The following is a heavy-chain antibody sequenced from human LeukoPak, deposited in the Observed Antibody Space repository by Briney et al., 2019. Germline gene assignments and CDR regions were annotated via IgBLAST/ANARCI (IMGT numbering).Heavy chain of an antibody. J-gene: IGHJ5*02. V-gene: IGHV3-66*02. CDR2: IYSDGSK. CDR3: ARDQRSESYYPWGWFDP. Sequence: HPGGSLRLSCAASGFAVSTNYLSWVRQAPGKGLEWVSVIYSDGSKNYTDSVKGRFTISRYNSKNTLYLQMNSLRPEDTAVYYCARDQRSESYYPWGWFDPWGQGTLVTVSS. D-gene: IGHD1-26*01. CDR1: GFAVSTNY.